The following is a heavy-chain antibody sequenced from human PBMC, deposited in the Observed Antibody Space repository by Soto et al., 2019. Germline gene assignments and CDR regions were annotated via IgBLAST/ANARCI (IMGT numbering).Heavy chain of an antibody. J-gene: IGHJ4*02. V-gene: IGHV4-61*01. CDR1: GGSFSSCSYN. CDR3: AGVRCMTTVVTFDY. Sequence: SETLTLTCTVSGGSFSSCSYNWIWQRPAPGKGLEWICYIYSSGTTNYNTSIKSRAIITVNTTKNQFFLKLRAVTAAETAVYYCAGVRCMTTVVTFDYWGQGTLVTVSS. D-gene: IGHD4-17*01. CDR2: IYSSGTT.